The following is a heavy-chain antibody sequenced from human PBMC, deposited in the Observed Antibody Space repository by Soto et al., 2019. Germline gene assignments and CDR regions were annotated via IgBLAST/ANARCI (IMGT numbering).Heavy chain of an antibody. CDR2: ISGSGGST. Sequence: LRLSCAASGFTFSSYAMSWVRQAPGKGLERVSAISGSGGSTYYADSVKGRFTISRDNSKNTLYLQMNSLRAEDTAVYYCAKDRSRDGYNLDWGQGTLVTVSS. J-gene: IGHJ4*02. CDR3: AKDRSRDGYNLD. V-gene: IGHV3-23*01. CDR1: GFTFSSYA. D-gene: IGHD5-12*01.